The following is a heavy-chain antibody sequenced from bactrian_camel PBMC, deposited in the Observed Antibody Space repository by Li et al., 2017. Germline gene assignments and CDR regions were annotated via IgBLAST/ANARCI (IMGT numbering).Heavy chain of an antibody. V-gene: IGHV3S55*01. J-gene: IGHJ4*01. CDR1: GVPYGTDC. CDR2: IDDDGDT. D-gene: IGHD1*01. Sequence: QVQLVESGGGSVQAGGSLRLSCVVSGVPYGTDCVGWFRQTPGKEREGVATIDDDGDTKYADFVKDRFTISKDSAKNTLHLQMNGLKPEDTAMYYCAASRLGSTVNWRQERRYGYWGQGTQVTVS. CDR3: AASRLGSTVNWRQERRYGY.